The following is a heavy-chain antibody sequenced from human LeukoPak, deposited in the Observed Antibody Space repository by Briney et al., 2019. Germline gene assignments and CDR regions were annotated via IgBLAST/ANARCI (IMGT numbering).Heavy chain of an antibody. CDR3: ARDHQPPVYCSSGSCPGRYYYYYMDV. V-gene: IGHV1-69*05. D-gene: IGHD2-15*01. J-gene: IGHJ6*03. Sequence: GASVKVSCKASGGTFSSYAISWVRQAPGQGLEWMGRIIPIFGTANYAQKFQGRVTITTDESTSTAYMELSSLRSEDTSVYYCARDHQPPVYCSSGSCPGRYYYYYMDVWGKGTTVTVSS. CDR1: GGTFSSYA. CDR2: IIPIFGTA.